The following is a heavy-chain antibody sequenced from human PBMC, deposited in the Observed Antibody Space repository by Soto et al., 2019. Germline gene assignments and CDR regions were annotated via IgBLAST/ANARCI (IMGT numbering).Heavy chain of an antibody. CDR2: IYWDDDA. J-gene: IGHJ4*02. V-gene: IGHV2-5*05. D-gene: IGHD3-10*01. Sequence: QITLKESGPTLVTPTQSLTLTCAFSGFSLSTSGLGVAWIRQPPGKALEWLALIYWDDDARYGPSLKSRLTITKDTSKNQVVLIMTDLDPMDTATYSCTPLIRGVIANWGQGILVTVSS. CDR1: GFSLSTSGLG. CDR3: TPLIRGVIAN.